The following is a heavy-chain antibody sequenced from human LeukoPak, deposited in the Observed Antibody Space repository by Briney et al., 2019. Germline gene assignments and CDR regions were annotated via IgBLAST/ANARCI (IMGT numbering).Heavy chain of an antibody. CDR1: GGSISSYY. J-gene: IGHJ3*02. CDR3: ARDLLYDSSGYYPNDAFDI. Sequence: SETLSLTCTVSGGSISSYYWSWIRQPPGKGLEWIGYIYYSGSTNYNPSLKSRVTMSVDTSKNQFSLKLSSVTAADTAVYYCARDLLYDSSGYYPNDAFDIWGQGTMVTVSS. V-gene: IGHV4-59*12. D-gene: IGHD3-22*01. CDR2: IYYSGST.